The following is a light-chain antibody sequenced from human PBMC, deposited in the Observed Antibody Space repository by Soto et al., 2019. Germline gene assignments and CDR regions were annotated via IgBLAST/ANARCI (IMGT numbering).Light chain of an antibody. J-gene: IGKJ1*01. CDR2: KAS. V-gene: IGKV1-5*03. CDR3: QQYNSYPRT. Sequence: DTKMTQSPSTLSASVGDRVTIACRASQSISSWLAWYQQKPGKAPKLLIYKASSLESGVPSRFSGSGYGTEFTLTISSLQPDDFATYYCQQYNSYPRTFGQGAKVDI. CDR1: QSISSW.